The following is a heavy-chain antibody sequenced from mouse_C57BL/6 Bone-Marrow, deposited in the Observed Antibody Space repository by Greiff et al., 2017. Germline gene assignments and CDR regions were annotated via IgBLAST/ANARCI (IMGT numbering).Heavy chain of an antibody. CDR2: ISSGGSYN. J-gene: IGHJ1*03. V-gene: IGHV5-6*02. D-gene: IGHD1-1*01. Sequence: EVMLVESGGDLVKPGGSLKLSCAASGFTFSSYGMSWVRQTPDKRLEWVATISSGGSYNYYPDSVKGRFTISRDNAKNTLYLQMSSLKSEDTAMYYCARRGRRGYFDVWGTGTTVTVSS. CDR1: GFTFSSYG. CDR3: ARRGRRGYFDV.